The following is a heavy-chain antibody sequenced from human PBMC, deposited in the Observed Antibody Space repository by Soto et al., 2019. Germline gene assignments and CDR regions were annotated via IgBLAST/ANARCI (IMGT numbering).Heavy chain of an antibody. CDR2: ISAYNGNT. D-gene: IGHD5-18*01. V-gene: IGHV1-18*04. CDR3: ASDATANHYGMDG. CDR1: GYTFTSYG. J-gene: IGHJ6*02. Sequence: ASVKVSCKASGYTFTSYGISWVRQAPGQGLEWMGWISAYNGNTSYAQKLQGRVNMTTDTSTSTAYMELRSLRSDATAVYYCASDATANHYGMDGQGQGTTVTASS.